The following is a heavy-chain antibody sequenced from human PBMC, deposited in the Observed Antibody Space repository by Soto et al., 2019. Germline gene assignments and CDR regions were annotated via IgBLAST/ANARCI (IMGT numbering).Heavy chain of an antibody. CDR1: GFIFGSYG. D-gene: IGHD4-17*01. J-gene: IGHJ4*02. CDR2: ISYDGTNK. V-gene: IGHV3-30*18. CDR3: AQVPRYTVTPPDDY. Sequence: GGSLRLSCVASGFIFGSYGMHWVRQAPGEGLEWVAVISYDGTNKYYADSVKGRFTISRDNSKNTLWLQMNSLRAEDTAVYYCAQVPRYTVTPPDDYWGQGTLVTVSS.